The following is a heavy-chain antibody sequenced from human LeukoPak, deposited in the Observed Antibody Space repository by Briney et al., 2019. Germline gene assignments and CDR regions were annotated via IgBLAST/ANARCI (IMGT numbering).Heavy chain of an antibody. J-gene: IGHJ4*02. Sequence: ASVKVSCKASGYTFTSYYMHWVRQAPGHGLEWMGIINPSGGSTSYAQKFQGRVTMTRDTSTSTVYMELRSLRSEDTAVYYCARASRYYDFWSGYRFDYWGQGTLVTVSS. D-gene: IGHD3-3*01. CDR2: INPSGGST. CDR1: GYTFTSYY. CDR3: ARASRYYDFWSGYRFDY. V-gene: IGHV1-46*01.